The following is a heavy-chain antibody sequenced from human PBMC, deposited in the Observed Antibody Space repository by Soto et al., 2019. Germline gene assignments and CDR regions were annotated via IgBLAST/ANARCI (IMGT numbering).Heavy chain of an antibody. D-gene: IGHD1-26*01. CDR3: AAELYSGGRCCSFHI. Sequence: RASVKVSCKTSGFTFSRSAVQWVRQALGQRLEWMGWIVVGSGDTQYAQKFRERVTITRDMSTSTAHMEVSSLASEDTAVYYCAAELYSGGRCCSFHIWGQGTMVTVSS. V-gene: IGHV1-58*01. J-gene: IGHJ6*02. CDR1: GFTFSRSA. CDR2: IVVGSGDT.